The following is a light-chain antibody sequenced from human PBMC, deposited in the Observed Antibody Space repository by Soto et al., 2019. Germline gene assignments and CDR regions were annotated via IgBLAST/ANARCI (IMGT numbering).Light chain of an antibody. J-gene: IGLJ1*01. Sequence: QSALTQPPSASGSPGQSVTISCTGTSSDVGGYNYVSWYQQHPGKAPKLMIYEVSKRPSGVPDRFSGSKSGNTASLTVSGLQAEDEADYYCSSYAGSNNVFVTGTKLTVL. CDR3: SSYAGSNNV. CDR1: SSDVGGYNY. CDR2: EVS. V-gene: IGLV2-8*01.